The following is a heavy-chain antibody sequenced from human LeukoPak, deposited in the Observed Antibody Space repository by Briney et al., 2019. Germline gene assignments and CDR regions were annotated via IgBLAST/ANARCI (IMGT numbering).Heavy chain of an antibody. V-gene: IGHV4-59*01. D-gene: IGHD1-26*01. CDR2: IYYSGST. CDR3: ASRRGIVGASFDY. J-gene: IGHJ4*02. CDR1: GGSISRYY. Sequence: SETLSLTCTVSGGSISRYYWSWIRQPPGKGLEWIGYIYYSGSTNYNPSLKSRVTISVDTSKNQFSLKLSSVTAADTAVYYCASRRGIVGASFDYWGQGTLVTVSS.